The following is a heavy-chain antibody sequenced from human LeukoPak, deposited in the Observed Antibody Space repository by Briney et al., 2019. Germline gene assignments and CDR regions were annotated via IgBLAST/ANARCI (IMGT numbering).Heavy chain of an antibody. Sequence: GASVKVSCKASGYTFTSYGISWVRQAPGQGLEWMEWISAYNGNTNYAQKLQGRVTMTTDTSTSTAYMELRSLRSDDTAVYYCARVVPFTTMIEGFDPWGQGTLVTVSS. CDR2: ISAYNGNT. CDR1: GYTFTSYG. J-gene: IGHJ5*02. D-gene: IGHD3-22*01. CDR3: ARVVPFTTMIEGFDP. V-gene: IGHV1-18*01.